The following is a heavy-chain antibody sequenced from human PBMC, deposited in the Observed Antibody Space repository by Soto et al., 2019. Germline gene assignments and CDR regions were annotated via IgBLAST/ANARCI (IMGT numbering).Heavy chain of an antibody. V-gene: IGHV3-74*01. CDR1: GFTFRGYW. CDR3: TYWRGESCRGGYFGLDV. CDR2: INSDGATT. D-gene: IGHD2-15*01. Sequence: GGSLRLSCGGSGFTFRGYWMHWVRQSPGKGLEWVSGINSDGATTSYADSVKGRFTISRDNSKNTLFLQMNSLRADDTAVYYFTYWRGESCRGGYFGLDVWGQGTTVTVSS. J-gene: IGHJ6*02.